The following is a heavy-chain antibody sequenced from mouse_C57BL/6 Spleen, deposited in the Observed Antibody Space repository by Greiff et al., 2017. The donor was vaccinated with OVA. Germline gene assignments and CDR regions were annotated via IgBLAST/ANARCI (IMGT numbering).Heavy chain of an antibody. V-gene: IGHV1-80*01. CDR2: IYPGDGDT. CDR1: GYAFSSYW. CDR3: ARSGGDYGNYGLYFDY. J-gene: IGHJ2*01. Sequence: VKLMESGAELVKPGASVKISCKASGYAFSSYWMNWVKQRPGTGLEWIGQIYPGDGDTNYNGKFKGKATLTADKSSSTAYMQLSSLTSEDSAVYFGARSGGDYGNYGLYFDYWGQGTTLTVSS. D-gene: IGHD2-1*01.